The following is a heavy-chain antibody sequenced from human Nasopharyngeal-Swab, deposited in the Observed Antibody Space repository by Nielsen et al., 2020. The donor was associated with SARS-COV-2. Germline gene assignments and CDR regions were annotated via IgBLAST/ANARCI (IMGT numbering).Heavy chain of an antibody. CDR2: ITPDGGYT. CDR1: GFTFSTYW. V-gene: IGHV3-74*01. CDR3: AKDYRLQDPKHFDS. Sequence: GESLKISCAASGFTFSTYWIHWVRQAPGKGLMGVSRITPDGGYTSFADSVKGRFTMSRDNAKDTLYLQMNSLRAEDTAIYYCAKDYRLQDPKHFDSWGQGILVTVSS. D-gene: IGHD3-16*01. J-gene: IGHJ4*02.